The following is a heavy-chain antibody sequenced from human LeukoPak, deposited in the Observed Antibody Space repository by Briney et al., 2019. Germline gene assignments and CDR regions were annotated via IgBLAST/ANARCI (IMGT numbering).Heavy chain of an antibody. CDR1: GYTFTSYD. D-gene: IGHD6-13*01. J-gene: IGHJ5*02. CDR3: ARGRRSLAAAGRKNWFDP. CDR2: MNPNSGNT. Sequence: ASVKVSCKASGYTFTSYDINWVRQATGQGLEWMGWMNPNSGNTGYAQKFQGRVTMTRNTSISTAYMKLSSLRSEDTAVYYCARGRRSLAAAGRKNWFDPWGQGTLVTVSS. V-gene: IGHV1-8*01.